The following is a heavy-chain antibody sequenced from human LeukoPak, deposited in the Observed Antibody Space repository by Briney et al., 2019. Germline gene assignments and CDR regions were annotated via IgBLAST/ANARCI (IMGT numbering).Heavy chain of an antibody. V-gene: IGHV3-23*01. D-gene: IGHD3-3*01. CDR3: AKGGTIFGVVITFDY. CDR1: GFTFSSYA. CDR2: ISGSGGSA. J-gene: IGHJ4*02. Sequence: GGSLRLSCAASGFTFSSYAMSWVRQAPGKGLEWVSAISGSGGSAYYADSVKGRFTISRDNSKNTLYLQMNSLRAEDTAVYYCAKGGTIFGVVITFDYWGQGTLVTVSS.